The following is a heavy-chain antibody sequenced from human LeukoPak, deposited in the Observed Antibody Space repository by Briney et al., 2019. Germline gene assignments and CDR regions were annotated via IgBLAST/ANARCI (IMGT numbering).Heavy chain of an antibody. J-gene: IGHJ6*02. V-gene: IGHV3-21*01. CDR2: ISSSSDYI. Sequence: PGGSLRLSCAASGFTFSGYSINWVRQAPGKGLEWVSSISSSSDYIYYADSVKGRFTISRDNAKNSLYLQMNSLRAEDTAVYYCARDKHDYVWGSFRPNYYYYGMGVWGQGTTVTVSS. D-gene: IGHD3-16*02. CDR3: ARDKHDYVWGSFRPNYYYYGMGV. CDR1: GFTFSGYS.